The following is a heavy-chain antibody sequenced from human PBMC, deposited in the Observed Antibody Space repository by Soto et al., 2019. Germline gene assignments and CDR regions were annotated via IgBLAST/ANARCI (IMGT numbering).Heavy chain of an antibody. V-gene: IGHV3-66*01. Sequence: EVQLVESGGGLVQPGGSLRLSCTASGFIVSDTYMNWVRQAPGKGLEWVSVISNRGDTHYADSVRGRFSLSRDIADNTVQLKMNNLRVEDTAVSYCAREPRYCRGGSCSITGDAFDIWGQGTMVTVSS. CDR3: AREPRYCRGGSCSITGDAFDI. CDR2: ISNRGDT. D-gene: IGHD2-15*01. J-gene: IGHJ3*02. CDR1: GFIVSDTY.